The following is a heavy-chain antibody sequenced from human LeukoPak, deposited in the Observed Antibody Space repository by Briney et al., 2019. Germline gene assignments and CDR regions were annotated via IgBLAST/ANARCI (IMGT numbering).Heavy chain of an antibody. CDR3: TTDSRVDY. V-gene: IGHV3-15*01. Sequence: GGSLRLSCVACGFTFRNTWMSWIRQVPGKGLEWVGLIKSKTDGGTTEYAASVKGRFIVSRDDSKNTLYLQMVSLKNEDTAIYYCTTDSRVDYWGRGTLVTVSS. J-gene: IGHJ4*02. CDR2: IKSKTDGGTT. CDR1: GFTFRNTW.